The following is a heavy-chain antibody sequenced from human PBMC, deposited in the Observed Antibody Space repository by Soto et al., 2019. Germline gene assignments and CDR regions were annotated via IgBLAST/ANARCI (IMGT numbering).Heavy chain of an antibody. CDR1: GGSISSSGYY. CDR3: ARRRCLGVRCYEGNWLDP. J-gene: IGHJ5*02. CDR2: IYYSGST. Sequence: SETLSLTCTVSGGSISSSGYYWGWIRQPPGKGLEWIGSIYYSGSTYYNPSLKSRVTISMDTSKNQFSLKLTSVTAADTALYYCARRRCLGVRCYEGNWLDPWGQGILVT. V-gene: IGHV4-39*07. D-gene: IGHD2-8*01.